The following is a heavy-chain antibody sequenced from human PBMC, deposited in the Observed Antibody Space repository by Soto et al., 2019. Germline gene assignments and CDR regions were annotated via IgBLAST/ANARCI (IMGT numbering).Heavy chain of an antibody. J-gene: IGHJ3*02. CDR3: ARMYPVAGDAFDI. Sequence: GASVKVSCKASGYTFTSYAMHWVLQAPGQRLEWMGWINAGNGNTKYSQKFQGRVTITRDTSASTAYMELSSLRSEDTAVYYCARMYPVAGDAFDIWGQGTMVTVSS. V-gene: IGHV1-3*01. CDR2: INAGNGNT. CDR1: GYTFTSYA. D-gene: IGHD6-19*01.